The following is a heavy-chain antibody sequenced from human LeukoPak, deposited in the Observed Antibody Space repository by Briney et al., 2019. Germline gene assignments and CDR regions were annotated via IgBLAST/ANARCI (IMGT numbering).Heavy chain of an antibody. V-gene: IGHV3-43*01. J-gene: IGHJ3*02. D-gene: IGHD4-17*01. CDR1: GFTFDDYT. CDR3: AKDVYGDYVRGAFDI. CDR2: ISWDGGST. Sequence: HPGGSLRLSCAASGFTFDDYTMHWVRHAPGKGLEWVSLISWDGGSTYYADSVKGRFTISRDNSKNSLYLQMNSLRAEDMALYYCAKDVYGDYVRGAFDIWGQGTMVTVSS.